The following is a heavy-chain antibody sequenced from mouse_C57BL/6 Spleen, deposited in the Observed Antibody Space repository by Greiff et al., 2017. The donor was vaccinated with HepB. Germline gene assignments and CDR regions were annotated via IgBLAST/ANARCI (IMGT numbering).Heavy chain of an antibody. J-gene: IGHJ4*01. V-gene: IGHV3-6*01. D-gene: IGHD2-1*01. Sequence: VQLQQSGPGLVKPSQSLSLTCSVTGYSITSGYYWNWIRQFPGNKLEWMGYISYDGSNNYNPSLKNRISITRDTSKNQFFLKLNSVTTEDTATYYWAREELPSMDYWGQGTSVTVSS. CDR3: AREELPSMDY. CDR2: ISYDGSN. CDR1: GYSITSGYY.